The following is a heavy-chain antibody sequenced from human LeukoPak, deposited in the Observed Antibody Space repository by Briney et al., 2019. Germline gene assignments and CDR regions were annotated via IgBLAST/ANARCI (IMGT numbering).Heavy chain of an antibody. J-gene: IGHJ4*02. Sequence: GGSLRLSCAASGFTFSSYWMSWVRQAPGKGLEWVANIKQDGSEKYYVDSVKGRFTISRDNAKDSLYLQMNSLRAEDTAVYYCAREHRGLYDSSGYYYGYWGQGTLVTVSS. CDR3: AREHRGLYDSSGYYYGY. D-gene: IGHD3-22*01. V-gene: IGHV3-7*01. CDR2: IKQDGSEK. CDR1: GFTFSSYW.